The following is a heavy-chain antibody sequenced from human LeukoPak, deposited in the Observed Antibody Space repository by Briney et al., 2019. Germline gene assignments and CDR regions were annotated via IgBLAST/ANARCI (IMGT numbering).Heavy chain of an antibody. V-gene: IGHV4-31*03. D-gene: IGHD4-23*01. Sequence: TLSLTCTVSGGSISSGNYYWSWIRQHPGKGLEWIGYIYYSENTYYNPSLKSRVTISVDTSKNQFSLNLSSVTAADTAVYYCAREDPIDGGNSAFDYWGQGTLVTVSS. CDR2: IYYSENT. J-gene: IGHJ4*02. CDR1: GGSISSGNYY. CDR3: AREDPIDGGNSAFDY.